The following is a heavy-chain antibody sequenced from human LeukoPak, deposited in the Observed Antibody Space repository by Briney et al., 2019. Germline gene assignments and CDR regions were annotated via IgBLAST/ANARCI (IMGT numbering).Heavy chain of an antibody. J-gene: IGHJ4*02. CDR1: GFTFDDYA. CDR2: ISWNSGSI. CDR3: AKGYYYDSSGYLDY. D-gene: IGHD3-22*01. V-gene: IGHV3-9*01. Sequence: RPGGSLRLSCAASGFTFDDYAMHWVRQAPGKGMELGSGISWNSGSIGYADSVKGRFTISRDNAKNSLYLQMNSLRAEDTALYYCAKGYYYDSSGYLDYWGQGTLVTVSS.